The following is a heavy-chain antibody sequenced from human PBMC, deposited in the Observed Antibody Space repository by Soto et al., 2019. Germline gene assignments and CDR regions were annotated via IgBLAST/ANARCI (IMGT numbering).Heavy chain of an antibody. CDR1: EYTFTSYV. Sequence: ASVKVSCKASEYTFTSYVMHWVRQAPGQSLEWMGWINAGNGNTKYSQKFQDRVTITRDTSASTAYMELSSLRSEDTAVYYCARELQGLYYFDYWGQGTLVTVSS. V-gene: IGHV1-3*01. CDR2: INAGNGNT. J-gene: IGHJ4*02. D-gene: IGHD4-4*01. CDR3: ARELQGLYYFDY.